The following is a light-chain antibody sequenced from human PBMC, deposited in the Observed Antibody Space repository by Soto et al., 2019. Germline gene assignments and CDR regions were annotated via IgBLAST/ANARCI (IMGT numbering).Light chain of an antibody. CDR1: SSDVGGYNH. CDR2: EVT. J-gene: IGLJ3*02. V-gene: IGLV2-14*01. Sequence: QSVLTQPASVSGSPGQSITISCTGTSSDVGGYNHVSWYQQHPGKAPKLIIYEVTHRPSGVSSRFYGSRSGDTASLTISGLQAEDEADYYCKSRTTRNTLVFGGGTKVTVL. CDR3: KSRTTRNTLV.